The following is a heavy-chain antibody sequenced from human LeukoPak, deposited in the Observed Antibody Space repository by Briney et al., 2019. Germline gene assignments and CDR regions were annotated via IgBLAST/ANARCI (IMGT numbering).Heavy chain of an antibody. D-gene: IGHD3-22*01. J-gene: IGHJ4*02. CDR3: ARGNYYDSSGLLDY. CDR2: IYSGGST. V-gene: IGHV3-66*01. Sequence: PGGSLRLSCAASGFTVSSNYMSWVRQAPGKGLEWGAVIYSGGSTYYPDSMKGRLTISRDNSKNTLYLQMNSLRAEDTAVYYCARGNYYDSSGLLDYWGQGTLVTVSS. CDR1: GFTVSSNY.